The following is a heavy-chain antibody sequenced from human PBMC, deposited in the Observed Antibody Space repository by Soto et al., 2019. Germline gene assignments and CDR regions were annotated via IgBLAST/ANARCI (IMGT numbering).Heavy chain of an antibody. CDR1: GFTFSSYG. D-gene: IGHD4-17*01. Sequence: GGSLRLSCAASGFTFSSYGMHWVRQAPGKGLEWVAVISYDGSNKYYADSVKGRFTISRDNSKNTLYLQMNSLRAEDTAVYYCAKSRIYGDYPNWFDPWGQGTLVTVSS. CDR3: AKSRIYGDYPNWFDP. V-gene: IGHV3-30*18. J-gene: IGHJ5*02. CDR2: ISYDGSNK.